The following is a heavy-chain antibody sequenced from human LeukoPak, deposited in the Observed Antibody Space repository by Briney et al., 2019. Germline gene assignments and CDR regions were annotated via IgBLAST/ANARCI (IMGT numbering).Heavy chain of an antibody. CDR3: GRVPPALCWRWGGIGY. J-gene: IGHJ4*02. CDR1: GFTFSSYW. Sequence: GGSLRLSCAASGFTFSSYWMHWVRQAPGKGLVWVSRISSDGSSTNYADSVKGRFTISRDDAKNTLYLQMNRLGAEDTAGYCCGRVPPALCWRWGGIGYWGQATMV. D-gene: IGHD2-8*02. V-gene: IGHV3-74*01. CDR2: ISSDGSST.